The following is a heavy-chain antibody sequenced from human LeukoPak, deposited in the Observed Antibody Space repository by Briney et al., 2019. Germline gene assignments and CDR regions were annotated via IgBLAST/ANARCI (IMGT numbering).Heavy chain of an antibody. CDR1: GFTFSGSA. V-gene: IGHV3-73*01. D-gene: IGHD5-12*01. CDR3: TRTGPTTADY. CDR2: IRSKTNDYAT. J-gene: IGHJ4*02. Sequence: GGSLRLSCADSGFTFSGSAMHWVRQASGKGLEWVGRIRSKTNDYATAYAASVKGRFTISRDDSKNTAYLQMNNLKTEDTAVYYCTRTGPTTADYWGQGTLVTVSS.